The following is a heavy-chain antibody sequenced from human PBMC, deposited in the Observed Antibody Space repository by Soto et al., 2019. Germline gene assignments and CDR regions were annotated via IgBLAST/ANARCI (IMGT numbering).Heavy chain of an antibody. CDR1: GFTFSSYA. CDR3: AKEALMVYAMTDYVHFDY. CDR2: ISGSGGST. Sequence: GGSLRLSCAASGFTFSSYAMSWVRQAPGKGLEWVSAISGSGGSTYYADSVKGRFTISRDNSKNTLYLQMNSLRAEDTAVYYCAKEALMVYAMTDYVHFDYWGQGTLVTVSS. D-gene: IGHD2-8*01. V-gene: IGHV3-23*01. J-gene: IGHJ4*02.